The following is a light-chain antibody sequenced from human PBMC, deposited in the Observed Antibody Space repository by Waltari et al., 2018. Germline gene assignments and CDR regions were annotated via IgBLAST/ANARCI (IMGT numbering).Light chain of an antibody. CDR1: QSVGSL. J-gene: IGKJ2*03. CDR2: YAS. Sequence: EILLTQSPATLSLSPGERATLSCRASQSVGSLLAWYQQKPGQAPRLLIYYASNRANGIPARFSGSGSGTDFTLTISSLEPEDFAVYHCQQRFNWQYSFGQGTKLEIK. V-gene: IGKV3-11*01. CDR3: QQRFNWQYS.